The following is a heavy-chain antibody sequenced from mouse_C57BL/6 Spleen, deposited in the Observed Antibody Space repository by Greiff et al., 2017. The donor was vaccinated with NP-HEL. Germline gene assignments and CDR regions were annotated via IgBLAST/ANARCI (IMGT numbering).Heavy chain of an antibody. J-gene: IGHJ1*03. V-gene: IGHV1-82*01. D-gene: IGHD1-1*01. CDR3: ARNYYYGSSPWYFDV. Sequence: VKLQESGPELVKPGASVKISCKASGYAFSSSWMNWVKQRPGKGLEWIGRIYPGDGDTNYNGKFKGKATLTADKSSSTAYMQLSSLTSEDSAVYFCARNYYYGSSPWYFDVWGTGTTVTVSS. CDR1: GYAFSSSW. CDR2: IYPGDGDT.